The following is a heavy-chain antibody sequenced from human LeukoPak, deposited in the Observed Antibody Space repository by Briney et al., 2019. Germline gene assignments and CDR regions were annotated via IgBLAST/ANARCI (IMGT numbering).Heavy chain of an antibody. CDR2: MNPNSGNT. V-gene: IGHV1-8*03. Sequence: GASVKVSCKASGYTFTSYDINWVRQATGQGLEWMGWMNPNSGNTGYAQKFQGRVTITRNTSISTAYMELSSLRSEDTAVYYCARGNREWELRNNWFDPWGQGTLVTVSS. D-gene: IGHD1-26*01. CDR3: ARGNREWELRNNWFDP. J-gene: IGHJ5*02. CDR1: GYTFTSYD.